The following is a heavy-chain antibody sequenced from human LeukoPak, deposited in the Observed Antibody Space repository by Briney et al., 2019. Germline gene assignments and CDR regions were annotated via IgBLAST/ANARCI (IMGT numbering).Heavy chain of an antibody. Sequence: SETLSLTCTVSGGSISSYYWSWIRQPPGKGLEWIGYIYTSGSTNYNPSLKSRVTISVDTSKNQFSLKLSSVTAADTAVYYCARDLSRVRGPLAPWGQGTLVTVSS. CDR2: IYTSGST. CDR3: ARDLSRVRGPLAP. J-gene: IGHJ5*02. D-gene: IGHD3-10*01. CDR1: GGSISSYY. V-gene: IGHV4-4*09.